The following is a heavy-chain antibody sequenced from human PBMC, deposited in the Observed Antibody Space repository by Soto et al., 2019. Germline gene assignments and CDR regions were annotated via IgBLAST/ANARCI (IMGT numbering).Heavy chain of an antibody. CDR3: ARDRVLRFGYYYYYGMDG. Sequence: ASVKVSCKASGYTFTSYAMHWVRQAPGQGLEWMGWINPNSGGTNYAQKFQGWVTMTRDTSISTAYMELSRLRSDDTAVYYCARDRVLRFGYYYYYGMDGWGQGTTVTVSS. CDR2: INPNSGGT. CDR1: GYTFTSYA. J-gene: IGHJ6*02. D-gene: IGHD3-3*01. V-gene: IGHV1-2*04.